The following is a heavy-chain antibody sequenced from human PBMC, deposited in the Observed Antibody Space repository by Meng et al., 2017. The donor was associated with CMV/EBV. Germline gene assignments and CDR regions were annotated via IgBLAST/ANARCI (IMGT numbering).Heavy chain of an antibody. D-gene: IGHD2-2*02. CDR2: ISSSGSTI. Sequence: LKISCAASGFTFSDYYMSWIRQAPGKGLEWVSYISSSGSTIYYADSVKGRFTISRDNAKNSLYLQMNSLRAEDTAVYYCARGGSVVVPAAIRHGFDPWGQGTLVTVSS. V-gene: IGHV3-11*01. J-gene: IGHJ5*02. CDR1: GFTFSDYY. CDR3: ARGGSVVVPAAIRHGFDP.